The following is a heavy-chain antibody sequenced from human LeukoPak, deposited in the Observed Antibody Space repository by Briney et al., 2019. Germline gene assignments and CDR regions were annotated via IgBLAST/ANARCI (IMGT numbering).Heavy chain of an antibody. V-gene: IGHV4-39*07. J-gene: IGHJ4*02. Sequence: SETLSLTCTASGGSISSSSYYWGWIRQPPGKGLEWIGSIYYSGSTYYNPSLKSRVTISVDTSKNQFSLRLSSVTAADTAVYYCVRENSYYDSSGYYYGSGYFDYWGQGTLVTVSS. D-gene: IGHD3-22*01. CDR3: VRENSYYDSSGYYYGSGYFDY. CDR1: GGSISSSSYY. CDR2: IYYSGST.